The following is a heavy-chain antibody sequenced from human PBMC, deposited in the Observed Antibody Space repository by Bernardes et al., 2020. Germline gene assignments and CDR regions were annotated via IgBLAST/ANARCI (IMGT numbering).Heavy chain of an antibody. CDR2: INPSGGST. D-gene: IGHD3-22*01. Sequence: ASVKVSCKASGYTFTSYYMHWVRQAPGQGLEWMGIINPSGGSTSYAQKFQGRVTMTRDTSTSTVYMELSSLRSEDTAVYYCARVTRPKGNNFRYDSSGLEWFDPWGQGTLVTVSS. J-gene: IGHJ5*02. V-gene: IGHV1-46*01. CDR1: GYTFTSYY. CDR3: ARVTRPKGNNFRYDSSGLEWFDP.